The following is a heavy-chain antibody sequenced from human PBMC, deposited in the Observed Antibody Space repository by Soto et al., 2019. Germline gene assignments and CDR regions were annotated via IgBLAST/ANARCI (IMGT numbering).Heavy chain of an antibody. CDR3: ARESSSPTYYYYVMDV. Sequence: QVQLVQSGAEVKKPGSSVKVSCRASGGTFSSYAVSWVRQAPGQGLEWMGVIIPLLNTPKYVQKFQGRVTITADASATTAYMELSSLRSEDTTVYYCARESSSPTYYYYVMDVWGQGTTVTVSS. CDR2: IIPLLNTP. V-gene: IGHV1-69*01. J-gene: IGHJ6*02. CDR1: GGTFSSYA. D-gene: IGHD6-6*01.